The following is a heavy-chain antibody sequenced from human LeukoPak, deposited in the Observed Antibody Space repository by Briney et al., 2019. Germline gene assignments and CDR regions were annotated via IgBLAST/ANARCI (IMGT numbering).Heavy chain of an antibody. CDR2: IYHSGST. CDR1: GGSISSGGYS. CDR3: ARGEYYYDSSGYYYLVAFDI. D-gene: IGHD3-22*01. Sequence: SQTLSLTCAVSGGSISSGGYSWSWIRQPPGKGLEWIGYIYHSGSTYYNPSLKSRVTISVDRSKNQFSLKLSSVTAADTAAYYCARGEYYYDSSGYYYLVAFDIWGQGTMVTVSS. J-gene: IGHJ3*02. V-gene: IGHV4-30-2*01.